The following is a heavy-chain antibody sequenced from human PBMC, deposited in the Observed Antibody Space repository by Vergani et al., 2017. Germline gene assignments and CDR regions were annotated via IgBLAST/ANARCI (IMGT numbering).Heavy chain of an antibody. D-gene: IGHD1-26*01. V-gene: IGHV4-39*07. CDR3: IVGATVEGPHNDVRKGFDY. Sequence: QLQLQESGPGLVKPSETLSLTCTVSGGSISSSSYYWGWIRQPPGKGLEWIGSIYYSGSTYYNPSLKSRVTISVDTSKNQFSLKLSSVTAADTAVYYWIVGATVEGPHNDVRKGFDYWGQGTLVTVSS. CDR2: IYYSGST. J-gene: IGHJ4*02. CDR1: GGSISSSSYY.